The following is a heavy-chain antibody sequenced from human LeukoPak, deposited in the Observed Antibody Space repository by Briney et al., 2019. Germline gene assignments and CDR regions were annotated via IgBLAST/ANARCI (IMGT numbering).Heavy chain of an antibody. Sequence: GGSLRLSCVASGFTFTNAWMTWVRQAPGKGLEWVGRIKSKADGGTTDYVASVKGRFVISRNDSKDTMYLQMNSLKIEDTGVYYCTTDKDFWGGYQDFWGQGILVSVSS. CDR1: GFTFTNAW. J-gene: IGHJ4*02. D-gene: IGHD3-3*01. V-gene: IGHV3-15*01. CDR2: IKSKADGGTT. CDR3: TTDKDFWGGYQDF.